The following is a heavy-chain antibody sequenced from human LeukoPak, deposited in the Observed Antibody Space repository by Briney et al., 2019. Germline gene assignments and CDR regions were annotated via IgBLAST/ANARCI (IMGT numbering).Heavy chain of an antibody. CDR3: AKYVSAKGPPYALGV. D-gene: IGHD2/OR15-2a*01. CDR2: VSPSGAT. Sequence: GASVKVSCKASGYTFTSYYMHWVRQAPGQGLEWMGQVSPSGATTYAQKFRGRVIMTRDTSTSTLNMELSDLTSEDTAVYHCAKYVSAKGPPYALGVWGQGTTVTVSS. J-gene: IGHJ6*02. V-gene: IGHV1-46*01. CDR1: GYTFTSYY.